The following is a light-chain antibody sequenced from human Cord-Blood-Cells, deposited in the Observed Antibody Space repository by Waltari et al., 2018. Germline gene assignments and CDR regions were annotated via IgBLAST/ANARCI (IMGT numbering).Light chain of an antibody. J-gene: IGLJ3*02. CDR3: MIWHSSAWV. CDR1: SGINVCPYR. V-gene: IGLV5-45*01. Sequence: QAVLTQPADLPASPGASASLTFTLRSGINVCPYRIYWYQQKQGSPPQFLLGYKSDSDKQQGSGVPSRYSGSKEASANAGILLISGLQSEYEADYYCMIWHSSAWVFGGGTKLTVL. CDR2: YKSDSDK.